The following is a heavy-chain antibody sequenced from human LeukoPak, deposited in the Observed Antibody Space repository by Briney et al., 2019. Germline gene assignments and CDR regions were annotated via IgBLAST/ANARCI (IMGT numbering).Heavy chain of an antibody. CDR3: ARELFDFDY. Sequence: PGGSLRLSCAASGFTFSDHYMDWVRQAPGKGLEWVSEITGSGNSTYYADSVKGRFTISRDNSKNTLYLQMNSLRAEDTAVYYCARELFDFDYWGQGTLVTVSS. D-gene: IGHD3-10*01. CDR1: GFTFSDHY. V-gene: IGHV3-23*01. CDR2: ITGSGNST. J-gene: IGHJ4*02.